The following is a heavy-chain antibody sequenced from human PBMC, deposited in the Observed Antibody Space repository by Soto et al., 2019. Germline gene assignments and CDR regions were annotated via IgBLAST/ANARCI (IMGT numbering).Heavy chain of an antibody. J-gene: IGHJ4*02. CDR2: IYYSEST. V-gene: IGHV4-39*01. CDR1: GGSISSGSYY. Sequence: PSETLALTCSVSGGSISSGSYYWSWIPQPPGKGLEWIGNIYYSESTFYNPSLESRVTISVDTSKNQFSLKVSSVTAADTAVYYCARHRNWKVDYWGQGTLVTVSS. CDR3: ARHRNWKVDY. D-gene: IGHD1-1*01.